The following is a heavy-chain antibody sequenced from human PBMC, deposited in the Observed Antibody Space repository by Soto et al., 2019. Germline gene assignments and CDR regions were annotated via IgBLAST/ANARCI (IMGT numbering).Heavy chain of an antibody. V-gene: IGHV4-4*02. Sequence: QVQLQESGPGLVKPSGTLSLTCAVSGGSISSSNWWSWVRQPPGKGLECIGEIYHSGSTNYNPSLKSRVTISVDQSTNQFSLKLSSVTAADTAVYYCARERSEYSRNNWFEPWGQGTLVTVSS. J-gene: IGHJ5*02. CDR2: IYHSGST. CDR3: ARERSEYSRNNWFEP. D-gene: IGHD6-6*01. CDR1: GGSISSSNW.